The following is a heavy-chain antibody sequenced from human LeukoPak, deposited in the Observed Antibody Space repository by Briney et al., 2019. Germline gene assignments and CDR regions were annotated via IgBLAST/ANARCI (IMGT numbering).Heavy chain of an antibody. D-gene: IGHD6-13*01. CDR2: ICYDGSKK. V-gene: IGHV3-33*01. J-gene: IGHJ4*02. Sequence: GGXXRLSCAASGFTFSSYGMHWVRQAPGKGVEGVAVICYDGSKKYYADSVKGRFTIYRENAKNRLYMQMNSLRADDTAVYYCARDEAAAGPRPFDYWGQGTLVTVSS. CDR3: ARDEAAAGPRPFDY. CDR1: GFTFSSYG.